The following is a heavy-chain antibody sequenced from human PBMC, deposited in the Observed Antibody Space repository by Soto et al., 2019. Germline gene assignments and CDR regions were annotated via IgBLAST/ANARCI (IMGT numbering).Heavy chain of an antibody. CDR3: ARAIGPPLFDS. D-gene: IGHD3-22*01. CDR1: GFTFSSYD. V-gene: IGHV3-13*04. J-gene: IGHJ4*02. Sequence: PGGSLRLSCSASGFTFSSYDMHWVRQGPGRGLEWVSAIGTAGDTNYAGSVKGRFTISRENAKNSLYLQMNSLRAGDTAIYFCARAIGPPLFDSWGQGTLVTVSS. CDR2: IGTAGDT.